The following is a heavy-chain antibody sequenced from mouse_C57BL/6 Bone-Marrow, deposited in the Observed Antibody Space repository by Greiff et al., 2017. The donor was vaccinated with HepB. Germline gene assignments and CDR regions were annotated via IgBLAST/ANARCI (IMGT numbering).Heavy chain of an antibody. V-gene: IGHV1-81*01. CDR2: IYPRSGNT. CDR1: GYTFTSYG. Sequence: QVQLQQSGAELARPGASVKLSCKASGYTFTSYGISWVKQRTGQGLEWIGEIYPRSGNTYYNEKFKGKATLTADKSSSTAYMELRSLTSEDSAVYFCADRELFTPYYAMDYWGQGTSVTVSS. J-gene: IGHJ4*01. CDR3: ADRELFTPYYAMDY.